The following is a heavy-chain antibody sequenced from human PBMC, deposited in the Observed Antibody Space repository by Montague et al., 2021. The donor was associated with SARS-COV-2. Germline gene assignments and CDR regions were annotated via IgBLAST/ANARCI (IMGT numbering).Heavy chain of an antibody. CDR3: AREYPGFTLDY. CDR2: IYYSGST. Sequence: SETLSLTCTVSGGSISSSGYYWGWIRQPPGKGLEWIGYIYYSGSTNYNPSLKSRVTISVDTSKNQFSLKLSSVTAADTAVYYCAREYPGFTLDYWGQGTLVTVSS. J-gene: IGHJ4*02. V-gene: IGHV4-61*08. CDR1: GGSISSSGYY. D-gene: IGHD6-25*01.